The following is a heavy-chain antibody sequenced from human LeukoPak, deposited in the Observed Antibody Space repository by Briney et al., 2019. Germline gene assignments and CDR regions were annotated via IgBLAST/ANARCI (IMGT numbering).Heavy chain of an antibody. Sequence: ASVKVSCKASGGTFSSYAISWVRQVPGQGLEWMGWISANNGNRKYVQKFQGRLTMTTDTSTSTAYMELRSLTSDDTAVYYCARGIYCSASTCPFYFDYWGQGTLVTVSS. CDR3: ARGIYCSASTCPFYFDY. J-gene: IGHJ4*02. CDR2: ISANNGNR. V-gene: IGHV1-18*01. CDR1: GGTFSSYA. D-gene: IGHD2-15*01.